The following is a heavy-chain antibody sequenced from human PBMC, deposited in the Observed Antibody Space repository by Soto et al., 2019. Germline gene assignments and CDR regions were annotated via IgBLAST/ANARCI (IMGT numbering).Heavy chain of an antibody. Sequence: QVQLQESGPGLVKPSQTLSLTCTVSGGSISSGGYYWSWIRQHPGKGLEWIGYIYYSGSTYYNPSLKSRVTISVDTSKNQFSLKLSSVTAADTAVYYCARQGVSFGELQPHFDSWGQGTLVTVSS. J-gene: IGHJ4*02. CDR3: ARQGVSFGELQPHFDS. D-gene: IGHD3-10*01. CDR1: GGSISSGGYY. CDR2: IYYSGST. V-gene: IGHV4-31*03.